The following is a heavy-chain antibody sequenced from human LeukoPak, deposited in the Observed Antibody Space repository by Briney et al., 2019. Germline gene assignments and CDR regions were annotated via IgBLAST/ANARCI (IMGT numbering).Heavy chain of an antibody. Sequence: SGPTLVKPTQTLTLTCTFSGFSLSTSGVGVGWIRQPPGKALEWPALIYWNDDKRYGPSLKSRLTITKDTSKNRVVLTMTNMDPVDTATYFCARIQREMGPIKYYFDYWGQGTLVTVSS. J-gene: IGHJ4*02. V-gene: IGHV2-5*01. CDR3: ARIQREMGPIKYYFDY. D-gene: IGHD2-8*01. CDR2: IYWNDDK. CDR1: GFSLSTSGVG.